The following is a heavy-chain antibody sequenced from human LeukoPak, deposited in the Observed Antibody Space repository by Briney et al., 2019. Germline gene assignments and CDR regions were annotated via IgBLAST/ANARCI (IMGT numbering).Heavy chain of an antibody. CDR1: GFTFRTYN. Sequence: GGSLRLSCAASGFTFRTYNMNWVRQAPGKGLEWVSYITSGGTTIYYADSVEGRFTISRDNSKNTLYLQMNSLRAEDTAVYYCAKDPGVRGVIIFDYWGQGTLVTVSS. D-gene: IGHD3-10*01. V-gene: IGHV3-48*01. CDR3: AKDPGVRGVIIFDY. J-gene: IGHJ4*02. CDR2: ITSGGTTI.